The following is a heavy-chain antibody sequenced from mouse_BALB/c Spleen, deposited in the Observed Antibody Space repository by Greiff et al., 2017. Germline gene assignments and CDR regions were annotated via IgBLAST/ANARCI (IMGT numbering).Heavy chain of an antibody. CDR3: ARKEAPSAWFAY. Sequence: EVQGVESGGGLVKPGGSLKLSCAASGFTFSSYAMSWVRQSPEKRLEWVAEISSGGSYTYYPDTVTGRFTISRDNAKNTLYLEMSSLRSEDTAMYYCARKEAPSAWFAYWGQGTLVTVSA. J-gene: IGHJ3*01. V-gene: IGHV5-9-4*01. CDR1: GFTFSSYA. D-gene: IGHD3-1*01. CDR2: ISSGGSYT.